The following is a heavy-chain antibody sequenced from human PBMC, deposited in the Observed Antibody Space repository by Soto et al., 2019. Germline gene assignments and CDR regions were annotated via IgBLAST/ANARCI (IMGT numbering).Heavy chain of an antibody. CDR1: GYTFTGYY. CDR3: ARDLIAVAGTPVGYYMDV. CDR2: INPNSGGT. J-gene: IGHJ6*03. V-gene: IGHV1-2*04. D-gene: IGHD6-19*01. Sequence: ASVKVSCKASGYTFTGYYMHWVRQAPGQGLEWMGWINPNSGGTNYAQKFQGWVTMTRDTSISTAYMELSRLRSDDTAVYYCARDLIAVAGTPVGYYMDVWDKGTTVTVSS.